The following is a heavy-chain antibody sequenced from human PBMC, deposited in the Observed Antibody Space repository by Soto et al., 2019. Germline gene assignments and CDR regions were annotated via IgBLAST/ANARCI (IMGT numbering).Heavy chain of an antibody. D-gene: IGHD2-8*01. J-gene: IGHJ5*02. CDR2: IWYDGSNK. CDR3: ARDHCTNGVCYTFDP. V-gene: IGHV3-33*01. Sequence: GGSLRLSCAASGFTFSSYGMHWVRQAPGKGLEWVAVIWYDGSNKYYADSVKGRFTISRDNSKNTLYLQMNSLRAEDTAVYYCARDHCTNGVCYTFDPWGQGTLVTVSS. CDR1: GFTFSSYG.